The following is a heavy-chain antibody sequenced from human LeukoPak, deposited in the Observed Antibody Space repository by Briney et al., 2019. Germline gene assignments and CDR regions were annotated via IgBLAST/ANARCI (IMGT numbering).Heavy chain of an antibody. D-gene: IGHD5-18*01. Sequence: RASVKVSCKASGYTFTSYGISWVRQAPGQGLEWMGWISAYNGNTNYAQKLQGRVTMTTDTSTSTAYMELRSLRSDDTAVYYCARDQLELAYSYAISPHWFDPWGQGTLVTVSS. CDR1: GYTFTSYG. J-gene: IGHJ5*02. V-gene: IGHV1-18*01. CDR3: ARDQLELAYSYAISPHWFDP. CDR2: ISAYNGNT.